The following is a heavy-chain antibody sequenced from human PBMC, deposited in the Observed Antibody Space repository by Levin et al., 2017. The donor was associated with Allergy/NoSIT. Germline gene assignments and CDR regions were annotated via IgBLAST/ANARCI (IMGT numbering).Heavy chain of an antibody. J-gene: IGHJ3*02. CDR3: AKDNYGSGSYDDAFDI. Sequence: PGGSLRLSCAASGFSFSNYGMHWVRQAPGKGLEWVAVISYHGSNKYYVDSVKGRFTISRDNSKNTLFLEMNSLRAEDTAVYYCAKDNYGSGSYDDAFDIWGQGTMVTVSS. CDR1: GFSFSNYG. CDR2: ISYHGSNK. V-gene: IGHV3-30*18. D-gene: IGHD3-10*01.